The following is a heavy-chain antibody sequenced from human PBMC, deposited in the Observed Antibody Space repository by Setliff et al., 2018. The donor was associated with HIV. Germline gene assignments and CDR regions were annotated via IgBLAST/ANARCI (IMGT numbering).Heavy chain of an antibody. CDR3: AKHMVRGAITGEAFDV. CDR1: GYSFSGHW. CDR2: IYPDDSKT. D-gene: IGHD3-10*01. V-gene: IGHV5-51*01. J-gene: IGHJ3*01. Sequence: PGESLKISCKGSGYSFSGHWIGWVRQMPGKGLEWMGIIYPDDSKTRYSPSFQGQVTISVDKSINTAYLQWTSLRASDTAMYYCAKHMVRGAITGEAFDVWGQGTMVTVSS.